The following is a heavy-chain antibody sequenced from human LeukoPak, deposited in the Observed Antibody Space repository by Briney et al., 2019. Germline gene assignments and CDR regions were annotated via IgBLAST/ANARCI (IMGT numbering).Heavy chain of an antibody. V-gene: IGHV4-39*07. CDR1: GASISSSTYY. J-gene: IGHJ3*02. D-gene: IGHD3-22*01. CDR3: ARGTGVVVIKRARGFDI. CDR2: IYYSGST. Sequence: SETLSLTCTVSGASISSSTYYWGWIRQPPGKGLEWIGSIYYSGSTYYNPSLKSRVTISVDTSKNQFSLKLSSVTAADTAVYYCARGTGVVVIKRARGFDIWGQGTMVTVSS.